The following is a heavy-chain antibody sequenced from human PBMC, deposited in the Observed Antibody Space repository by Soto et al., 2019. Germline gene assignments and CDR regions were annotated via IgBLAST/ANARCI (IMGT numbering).Heavy chain of an antibody. CDR1: GGSFSGYY. CDR3: ANLCGVDSYFGY. J-gene: IGHJ4*02. CDR2: INHSGST. V-gene: IGHV4-34*01. Sequence: PSETLSLTCAVYGGSFSGYYWSWVRQPPGKGLEWIGEINHSGSTNYNPSLKSRVTISVDTSKNQFSLKLSSVTAADTAVYYCANLCGVDSYFGYWGQGTLVPVS. D-gene: IGHD2-21*02.